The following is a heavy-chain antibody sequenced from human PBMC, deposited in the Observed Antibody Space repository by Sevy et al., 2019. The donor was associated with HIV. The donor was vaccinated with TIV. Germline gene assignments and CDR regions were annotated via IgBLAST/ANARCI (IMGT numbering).Heavy chain of an antibody. Sequence: SQTLSLTCAISGDSVSSNSAAWNWIRQSPSSGLEWLGRTYYRSKWYNDYAVSVKSRITINPDTSKNQFSLQLNSVTPEDTAVYYCARDPISIAAAGFDYWGQGTLVTVSS. CDR3: ARDPISIAAAGFDY. CDR2: TYYRSKWYN. D-gene: IGHD6-13*01. CDR1: GDSVSSNSAA. V-gene: IGHV6-1*01. J-gene: IGHJ4*02.